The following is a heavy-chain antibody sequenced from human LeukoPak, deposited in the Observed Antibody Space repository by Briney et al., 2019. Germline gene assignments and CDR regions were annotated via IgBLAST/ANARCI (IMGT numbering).Heavy chain of an antibody. V-gene: IGHV3-49*03. J-gene: IGHJ4*02. Sequence: PGGSLRLSCTASGFTFGDYAMSWIRQAPGKGLEWVGFIRSKAYGGTTEYAASVKGRFTISRDDSKSIAYLQMNSLKTEDTAVYYCTRYRSYQTLFDYWGQGTLVTVSS. CDR2: IRSKAYGGTT. CDR3: TRYRSYQTLFDY. D-gene: IGHD1-26*01. CDR1: GFTFGDYA.